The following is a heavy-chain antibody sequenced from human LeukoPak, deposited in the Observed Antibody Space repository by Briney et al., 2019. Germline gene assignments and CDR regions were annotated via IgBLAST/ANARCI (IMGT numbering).Heavy chain of an antibody. J-gene: IGHJ3*02. D-gene: IGHD3-3*01. V-gene: IGHV4-30-2*01. Sequence: SETLSLTCVVSGGSISSGGYSWSWIRQPPGKGLEWIGYIYHSGSTYYNPSLKSRVTISVDRSKNQFSLKLSSVTAADTAVYYCARGEYDFWSGYYGSVAFDIWGQGTMVTVSS. CDR3: ARGEYDFWSGYYGSVAFDI. CDR2: IYHSGST. CDR1: GGSISSGGYS.